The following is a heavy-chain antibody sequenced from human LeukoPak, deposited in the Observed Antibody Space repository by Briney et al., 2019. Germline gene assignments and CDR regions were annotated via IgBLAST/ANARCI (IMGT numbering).Heavy chain of an antibody. D-gene: IGHD3-10*01. J-gene: IGHJ4*02. CDR2: INHSGST. Sequence: SETLSLTCAVYGGSFSGYYWSWIRQPPGKGLEWIGEINHSGSTNYNPSLKSRVTISVDTSKNQFSLKLSSVTAADTAVYYRARRPGIRFDYWGQGTLVTVSS. CDR3: ARRPGIRFDY. V-gene: IGHV4-34*01. CDR1: GGSFSGYY.